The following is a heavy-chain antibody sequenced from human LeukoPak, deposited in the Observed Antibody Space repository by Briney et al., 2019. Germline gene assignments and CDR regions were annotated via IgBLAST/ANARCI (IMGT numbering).Heavy chain of an antibody. CDR2: ISGDGGST. CDR1: GFTFDDYA. CDR3: AKDIGRRIADYGMDV. D-gene: IGHD6-13*01. Sequence: PGGSLRLSCAASGFTFDDYAMPWVRQVPGKGLEWVSLISGDGGSTYYADSVKGRFTISRDNSKNSLYLQMNSLRTEDTALYYCAKDIGRRIADYGMDVWGQGTTVTVSS. J-gene: IGHJ6*02. V-gene: IGHV3-43*02.